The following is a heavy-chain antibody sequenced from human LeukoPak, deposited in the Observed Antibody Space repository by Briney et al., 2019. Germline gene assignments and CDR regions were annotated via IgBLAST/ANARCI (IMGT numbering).Heavy chain of an antibody. V-gene: IGHV1-58*01. CDR1: GCTFTSSA. CDR2: IVVGSGNT. CDR3: AAATPQVATHNNPFDY. Sequence: ASVTVSFKASGCTFTSSAVQWVRQARGQRREWIGWIVVGSGNTNYAQKFQERVTITRDMSTSTAYMELSSLRSEDTAVYYCAAATPQVATHNNPFDYWGQGTLVTVSS. D-gene: IGHD5-12*01. J-gene: IGHJ4*02.